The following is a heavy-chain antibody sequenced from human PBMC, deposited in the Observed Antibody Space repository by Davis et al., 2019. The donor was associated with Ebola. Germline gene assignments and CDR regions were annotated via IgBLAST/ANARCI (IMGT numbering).Heavy chain of an antibody. J-gene: IGHJ4*02. V-gene: IGHV3-33*01. D-gene: IGHD2-2*01. Sequence: PGGSLRLSCAASGFSLSTYGMHWVRQAPGKGPEWVAFIWYDGTTKYYADSVQGRFTISKDNSKNTMYLQMDSLRAEDTAVYYCARIPVPATVNVGSYFDYWGQGILVTVSS. CDR3: ARIPVPATVNVGSYFDY. CDR1: GFSLSTYG. CDR2: IWYDGTTK.